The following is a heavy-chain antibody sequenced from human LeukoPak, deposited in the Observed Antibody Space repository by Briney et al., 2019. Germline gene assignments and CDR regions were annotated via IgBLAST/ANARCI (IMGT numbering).Heavy chain of an antibody. V-gene: IGHV3-23*01. J-gene: IGHJ6*03. Sequence: GGSLRLSCAASGFTFNNYAMSWVRQAPGMGLEWLSYVSGSGGATYYAASVKGRFTIPRDNSKHKVYLQMGSLRAEDTAVYYCAKNRGGTYKYYMDVWGNGTTVTVSS. CDR1: GFTFNNYA. CDR3: AKNRGGTYKYYMDV. D-gene: IGHD1-1*01. CDR2: VSGSGGAT.